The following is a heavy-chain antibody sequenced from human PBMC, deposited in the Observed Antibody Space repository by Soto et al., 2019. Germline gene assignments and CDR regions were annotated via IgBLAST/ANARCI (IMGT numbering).Heavy chain of an antibody. CDR3: ARQPGSRDGYNPPEYYFDY. V-gene: IGHV3-13*01. CDR1: GFTFSSYA. D-gene: IGHD3-10*01. Sequence: PGGSLRLSCAASGFTFSSYAMSWVRQATGKGLEWVSAIGTAGDTYYPGSAKGRFTISRENAKNSLYLQMNGLRAEDTAVYYCARQPGSRDGYNPPEYYFDYWGQGTLVTVSS. J-gene: IGHJ4*02. CDR2: IGTAGDT.